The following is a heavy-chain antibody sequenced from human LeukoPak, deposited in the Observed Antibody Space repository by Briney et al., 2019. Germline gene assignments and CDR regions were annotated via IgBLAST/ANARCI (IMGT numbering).Heavy chain of an antibody. V-gene: IGHV3-30*18. Sequence: PGGSLRLSCAASGFTFSSYGMHWVRQAPGKGLEWVAVISYDGSNKYYADYVKGRFTISRDNSKNTLYLQMNSLRAEDTAVYYCAKGATYYYGSGSYSLGMDVWGQGTTVTVSS. D-gene: IGHD3-10*01. CDR3: AKGATYYYGSGSYSLGMDV. CDR2: ISYDGSNK. CDR1: GFTFSSYG. J-gene: IGHJ6*02.